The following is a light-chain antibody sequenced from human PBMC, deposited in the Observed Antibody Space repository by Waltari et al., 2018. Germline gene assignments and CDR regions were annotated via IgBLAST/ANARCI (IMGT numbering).Light chain of an antibody. J-gene: IGLJ3*02. Sequence: QSALTQPASVSGSPGQSITIPCTRTSSDVGGDNYVSWYQQHPGKVPKLLIFDVSNRPSGVSNRFSGSKSGNTASLTISGLQAEDESDYYCCSFTSRSTWVFGGGTKLTVL. CDR3: CSFTSRSTWV. V-gene: IGLV2-14*01. CDR1: SSDVGGDNY. CDR2: DVS.